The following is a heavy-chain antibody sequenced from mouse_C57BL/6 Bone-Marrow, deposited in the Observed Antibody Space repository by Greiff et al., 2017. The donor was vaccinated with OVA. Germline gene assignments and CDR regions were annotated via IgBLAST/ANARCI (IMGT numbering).Heavy chain of an antibody. J-gene: IGHJ2*01. Sequence: EVQRVESGGGLVKPGGSLKLSCAASGFTFSDYGMHWVRQAPEKGLEWVAYISSGSSTIYYADTVQGRFTNSRDNAKNTLFLQMTSRRSEDTAMYYCARLPYYGSSYDYGGQGTTLTVSS. CDR2: ISSGSSTI. V-gene: IGHV5-17*01. CDR1: GFTFSDYG. D-gene: IGHD1-1*01. CDR3: ARLPYYGSSYDY.